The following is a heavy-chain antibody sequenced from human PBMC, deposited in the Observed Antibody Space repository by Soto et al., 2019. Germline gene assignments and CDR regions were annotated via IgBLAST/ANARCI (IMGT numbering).Heavy chain of an antibody. CDR3: AREVVPAAMFWFDP. CDR2: IYTSGST. Sequence: QVQLQESGPGLVKPSETLSLTCTVSGGSISSYYWSWIRQPAGKGLEWIGRIYTSGSTNYNPSLKSRVTMSVDTSKNQFSLTLSSVTAADTAVYYCAREVVPAAMFWFDPWGQVTLVTVSS. V-gene: IGHV4-4*07. CDR1: GGSISSYY. D-gene: IGHD2-2*01. J-gene: IGHJ5*02.